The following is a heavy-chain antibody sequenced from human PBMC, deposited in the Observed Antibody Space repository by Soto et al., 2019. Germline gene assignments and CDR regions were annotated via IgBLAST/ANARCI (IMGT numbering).Heavy chain of an antibody. CDR2: IYYSGST. Sequence: PSETLSLTCTVSGGSISSGDYYWSWIRQPPGKGLEWIGYIYYSGSTYYNPSLKSRVTISVDTSKNQFSLKLSSVTAADTAVYYCARVNYYDSSGYGIYFDYWGQGTLVSVSS. J-gene: IGHJ4*02. CDR1: GGSISSGDYY. CDR3: ARVNYYDSSGYGIYFDY. V-gene: IGHV4-30-4*01. D-gene: IGHD3-22*01.